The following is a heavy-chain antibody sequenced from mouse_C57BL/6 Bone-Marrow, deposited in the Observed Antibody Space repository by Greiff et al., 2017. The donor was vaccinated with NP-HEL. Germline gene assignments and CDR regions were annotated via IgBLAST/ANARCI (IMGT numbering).Heavy chain of an antibody. D-gene: IGHD1-1*01. V-gene: IGHV1-15*01. J-gene: IGHJ2*01. CDR1: GYTFTDYE. Sequence: VQLQESGAELVRPGASVTLSCTASGYTFTDYEMHWVKQTPVHGLEWIGAIDPETGGTAYNQKFKGKAILTADKSSSTAYMELRSLTSEDSAGYYCTRGGTTVVATDYWGQGTTLTVSS. CDR3: TRGGTTVVATDY. CDR2: IDPETGGT.